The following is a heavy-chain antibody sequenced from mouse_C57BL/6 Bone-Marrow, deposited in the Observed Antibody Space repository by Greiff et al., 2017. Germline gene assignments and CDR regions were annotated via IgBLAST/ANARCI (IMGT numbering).Heavy chain of an antibody. CDR3: ARRVGYYWMDY. D-gene: IGHD2-3*01. Sequence: VQLQQPGAELVMPGASVKLSCKASGYTFTSYWMHWVKQRPGQGLEWIGEIDPSDSYTNYNQKFKGKSTLTVDKSSSTAYMQLSSLTSEDSAVYYCARRVGYYWMDYWGQGTSVTVSS. CDR1: GYTFTSYW. V-gene: IGHV1-69*01. CDR2: IDPSDSYT. J-gene: IGHJ4*01.